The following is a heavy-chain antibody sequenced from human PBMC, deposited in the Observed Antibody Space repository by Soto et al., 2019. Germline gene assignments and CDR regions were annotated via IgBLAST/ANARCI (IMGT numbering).Heavy chain of an antibody. CDR1: GDSIKRDDYY. Sequence: QVQLQESGPGLVKPSQTLSLTCTVSGDSIKRDDYYWSWIRQPPGKGLEWIGYILYSGTTYYNPSLKSRLIISLDTSQNQFSLNLTSVTAADTAVHYCARDGGPLYYGMDFWGQGTTVTVSS. CDR3: ARDGGPLYYGMDF. V-gene: IGHV4-30-4*01. J-gene: IGHJ6*02. D-gene: IGHD3-10*01. CDR2: ILYSGTT.